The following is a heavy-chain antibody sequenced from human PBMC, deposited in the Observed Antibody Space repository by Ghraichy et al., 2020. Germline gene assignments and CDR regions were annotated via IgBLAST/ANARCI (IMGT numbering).Heavy chain of an antibody. CDR2: INHSGST. CDR1: GGSFSGYY. J-gene: IGHJ4*02. V-gene: IGHV4-34*01. D-gene: IGHD6-19*01. CDR3: ARCSRWGIAVAGSRYFDY. Sequence: SETLSLTCAVYGGSFSGYYWSWIRQPPGKGLEWIGEINHSGSTNYNPSLKSRVTISVDTSKNQFSLKLSSVTAADTAVYYCARCSRWGIAVAGSRYFDYWGQGTLVTVSS.